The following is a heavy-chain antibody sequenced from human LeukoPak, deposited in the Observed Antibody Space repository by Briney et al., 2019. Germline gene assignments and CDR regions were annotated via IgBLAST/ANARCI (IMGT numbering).Heavy chain of an antibody. CDR2: IKPDGSAE. J-gene: IGHJ6*02. V-gene: IGHV3-7*01. CDR1: GFTFSSNW. CDR3: AREGTLTDCSGGSCYLYYYGMDV. Sequence: GGSLRLSCATSGFTFSSNWMSWVRHAPGRGLDWVANIKPDGSAEYYAASVKGRFTVSRDNAKNSLYLQMNSLRVEDTAVYYCAREGTLTDCSGGSCYLYYYGMDVWGQGTTVTVSS. D-gene: IGHD2-15*01.